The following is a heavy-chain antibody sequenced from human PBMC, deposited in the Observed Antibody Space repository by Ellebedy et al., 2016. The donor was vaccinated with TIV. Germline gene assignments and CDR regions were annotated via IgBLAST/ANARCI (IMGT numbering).Heavy chain of an antibody. D-gene: IGHD3-16*01. J-gene: IGHJ3*01. CDR1: GGSLSDNY. V-gene: IGHV4-59*01. Sequence: SDTLSLTCAVSGGSLSDNYWTWIRQPPGKGLEWIGYLYYTGSTNYNPSLKSRVTISVNTPRNQFSLKLSSVTAADTAVYYCVSSASMDAFDLWGQGTMVTVSS. CDR3: VSSASMDAFDL. CDR2: LYYTGST.